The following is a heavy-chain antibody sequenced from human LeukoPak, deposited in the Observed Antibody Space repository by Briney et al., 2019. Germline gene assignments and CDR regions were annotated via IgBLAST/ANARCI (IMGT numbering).Heavy chain of an antibody. D-gene: IGHD2-15*01. CDR2: ISYDGSNK. J-gene: IGHJ4*02. CDR1: DVSFTNYY. Sequence: LSLTCAVSDVSFTNYYWTWIRQSPGKGLEWVAVISYDGSNKYYADSVKGRFTISRDNSKNTLYLQMNSLRAEDTAVYYCAAGWYFDYWGQGTLVTVSS. CDR3: AAGWYFDY. V-gene: IGHV3-30*03.